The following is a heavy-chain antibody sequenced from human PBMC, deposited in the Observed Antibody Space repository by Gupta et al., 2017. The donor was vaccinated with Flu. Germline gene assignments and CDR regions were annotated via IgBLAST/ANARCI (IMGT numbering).Heavy chain of an antibody. J-gene: IGHJ3*02. Sequence: QVQVAESGGGVVQPGRSLRLSCAASGFIFGSFAMHWVRQAPGKGLEWVAVISYDGSNEYYADSVKGRFTISRDNSKTTVFLQMTGLKTEDTAVYYGVRSSGAYYGGFDIWGQGTMVTVSS. D-gene: IGHD3-16*01. CDR1: GFIFGSFA. CDR3: VRSSGAYYGGFDI. V-gene: IGHV3-30*03. CDR2: ISYDGSNE.